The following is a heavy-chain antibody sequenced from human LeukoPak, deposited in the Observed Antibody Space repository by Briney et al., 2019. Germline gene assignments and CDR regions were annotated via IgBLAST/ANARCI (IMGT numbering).Heavy chain of an antibody. CDR2: IYYSGST. V-gene: IGHV4-31*03. CDR3: AREGSSGYPDEFDY. J-gene: IGHJ4*02. D-gene: IGHD3-22*01. CDR1: GGSISSGGYY. Sequence: SETLSLTCTVSGGSISSGGYYWSWIRQHLGKGLEWIGYIYYSGSTYYNPSLKSRVTISVDTSKNQFSLKLSSVTAADTAVYYCAREGSSGYPDEFDYWGQGTLVTVSS.